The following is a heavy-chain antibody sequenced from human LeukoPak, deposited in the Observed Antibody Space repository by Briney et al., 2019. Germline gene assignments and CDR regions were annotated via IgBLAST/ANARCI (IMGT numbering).Heavy chain of an antibody. Sequence: SETLSLTCTVSGGSISSYYWSWLPQPPGKGLEWFGYIYYSGSTTYNPSLKSRVTISVDTSKNQFSLKLSSVTAADTAVYYCARDRVVHGRYYYYYGMDVWGQGTTVTVSS. D-gene: IGHD2-15*01. CDR2: IYYSGST. CDR1: GGSISSYY. CDR3: ARDRVVHGRYYYYYGMDV. J-gene: IGHJ6*02. V-gene: IGHV4-59*01.